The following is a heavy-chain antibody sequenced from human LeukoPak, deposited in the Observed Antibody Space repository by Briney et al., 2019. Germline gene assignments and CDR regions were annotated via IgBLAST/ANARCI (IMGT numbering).Heavy chain of an antibody. CDR3: ARDITTMVRGVIIGLDY. CDR1: GYTFTSYG. Sequence: GASVKVSCKASGYTFTSYGMSWVRQAPGQGLEWMGWINPNSGGRNYAQKFQGRVTMTRDTSISTAYMELSRLRSDDTAVYYCARDITTMVRGVIIGLDYWGQGTLVTVSS. V-gene: IGHV1-2*02. D-gene: IGHD3-10*01. J-gene: IGHJ4*02. CDR2: INPNSGGR.